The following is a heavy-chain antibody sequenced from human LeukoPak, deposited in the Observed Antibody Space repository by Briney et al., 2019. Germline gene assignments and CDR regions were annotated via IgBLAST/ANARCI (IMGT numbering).Heavy chain of an antibody. D-gene: IGHD1-7*01. Sequence: PGGSLRLSCAASGFTFISYGMSWVRQAPGKGLEWVSSISGIGATTYYADSVKGRFTISRDNSKNTLYLQLNSLTAEDTAVYYCAKVPNWNYLWFDPWGQGTLVTVSS. J-gene: IGHJ5*02. V-gene: IGHV3-23*01. CDR2: ISGIGATT. CDR3: AKVPNWNYLWFDP. CDR1: GFTFISYG.